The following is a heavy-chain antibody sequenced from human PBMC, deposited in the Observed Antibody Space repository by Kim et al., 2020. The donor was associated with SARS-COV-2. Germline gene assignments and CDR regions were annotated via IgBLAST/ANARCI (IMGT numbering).Heavy chain of an antibody. CDR3: AREHCSSTSCPQPLDY. CDR2: ISSSSSYI. V-gene: IGHV3-21*01. Sequence: GGSLRLSCAASGFTFSSYSMNWVRQAPGKGLEWVSSISSSSSYIYYADSVKGRFTISRDNAKNSLYLQMNSLRAEDTAVYYCAREHCSSTSCPQPLDYWGQGTLVTVSS. D-gene: IGHD2-2*01. J-gene: IGHJ4*02. CDR1: GFTFSSYS.